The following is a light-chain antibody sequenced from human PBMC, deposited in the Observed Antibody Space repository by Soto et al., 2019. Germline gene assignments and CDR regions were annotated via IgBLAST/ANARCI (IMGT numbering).Light chain of an antibody. Sequence: EIVLTQSLGTLSLSPEERATLSCRASQSVSNNYLAWYQQKPGQAPRLLIYGASNRATGIPARFSGSGSGTEFTLTISSLQSEDFAVYYCQQYYDWPITFGQGTRLEI. V-gene: IGKV3D-15*01. J-gene: IGKJ5*01. CDR2: GAS. CDR1: QSVSNN. CDR3: QQYYDWPIT.